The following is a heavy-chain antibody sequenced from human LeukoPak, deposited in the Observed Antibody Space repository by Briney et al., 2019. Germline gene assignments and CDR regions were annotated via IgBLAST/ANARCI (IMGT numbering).Heavy chain of an antibody. CDR1: GYTLTELS. Sequence: ASVTVSFKVSGYTLTELSMHWVRQAPGKGREWMGGFDPEDGETIYARKFQGRVTMTEDTSTDTAYMELSSLRSEDTAVYYCATGPIIAVAGYYYYMDVWGKGTTVTVSS. CDR2: FDPEDGET. D-gene: IGHD6-19*01. J-gene: IGHJ6*03. V-gene: IGHV1-24*01. CDR3: ATGPIIAVAGYYYYMDV.